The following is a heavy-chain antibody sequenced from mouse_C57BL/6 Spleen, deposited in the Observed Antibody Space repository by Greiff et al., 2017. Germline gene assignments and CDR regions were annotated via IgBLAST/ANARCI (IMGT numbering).Heavy chain of an antibody. CDR2: ICPGDGDT. Sequence: VQLQQSGAGLVKPGASVKISCKASGYAFSSYGMNWVQQSPGKGLEWVGQICPGDGDTNYTGQFKGQATRTADKASSAAYMQRSRLTSEDSAVYCCARSGNPGYFDYWGQGTTLTVSS. V-gene: IGHV1-80*01. CDR3: ARSGNPGYFDY. CDR1: GYAFSSYG. J-gene: IGHJ2*01. D-gene: IGHD3-1*01.